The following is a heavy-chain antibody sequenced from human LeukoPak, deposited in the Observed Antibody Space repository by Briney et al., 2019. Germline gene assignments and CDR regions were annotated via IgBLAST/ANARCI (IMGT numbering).Heavy chain of an antibody. Sequence: GGSLRLSCAASGFTFSSYAMHWVRQAPGKGLEWVAVIWYDGSNKYYADSVKGRFTISRDNSKNTLYLQMNSLRAEDTAVYYCARDRLRYYYYGMDVWGQGTTVTVSS. CDR1: GFTFSSYA. J-gene: IGHJ6*02. CDR3: ARDRLRYYYYGMDV. CDR2: IWYDGSNK. V-gene: IGHV3-33*08.